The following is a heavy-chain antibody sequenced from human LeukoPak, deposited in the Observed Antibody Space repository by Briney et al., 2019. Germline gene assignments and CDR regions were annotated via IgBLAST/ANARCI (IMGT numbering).Heavy chain of an antibody. J-gene: IGHJ4*02. Sequence: GGSLRLSCAASGFTFSNYWMSWVRQAPGKGLEWVANIKQDGSEKYYVDSVKGRFTISRDNAKNSLYLQMNSLRAEDTAVYYCARDRAWSYFDYWGQGTLVTVSS. D-gene: IGHD3-3*01. CDR2: IKQDGSEK. CDR3: ARDRAWSYFDY. CDR1: GFTFSNYW. V-gene: IGHV3-7*03.